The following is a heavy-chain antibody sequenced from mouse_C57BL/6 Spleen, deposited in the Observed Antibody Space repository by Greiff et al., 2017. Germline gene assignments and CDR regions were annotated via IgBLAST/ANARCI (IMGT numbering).Heavy chain of an antibody. V-gene: IGHV1-82*01. J-gene: IGHJ2*01. CDR3: ASSTKYYFGD. Sequence: LMESGPELVKPGASVKISCKASGYAFSSSWMNWVKQRPGKGLEWIGRIYPGDGDTNYNGKFKGKATLTADKSSSTAYMQLSSLTSEDSAVCFCASSTKYYFGDWGKGTTLTVSS. CDR2: IYPGDGDT. CDR1: GYAFSSSW.